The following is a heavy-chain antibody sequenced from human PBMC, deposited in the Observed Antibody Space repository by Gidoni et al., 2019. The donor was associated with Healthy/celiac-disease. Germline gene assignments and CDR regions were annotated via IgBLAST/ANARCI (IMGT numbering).Heavy chain of an antibody. CDR3: AKVGLGYCSGGSCPHYFDY. J-gene: IGHJ4*02. Sequence: EVQLLESGGGLVQTGGSLRLSCAASGFTFSSYALRWVRQAPGKGLEWVSAISGSGGSTYYADSVKGRFTISRDNSKNTLYLQMNSLRAEDTAVYYCAKVGLGYCSGGSCPHYFDYWGQGTLVTVSS. CDR1: GFTFSSYA. CDR2: ISGSGGST. D-gene: IGHD2-15*01. V-gene: IGHV3-23*01.